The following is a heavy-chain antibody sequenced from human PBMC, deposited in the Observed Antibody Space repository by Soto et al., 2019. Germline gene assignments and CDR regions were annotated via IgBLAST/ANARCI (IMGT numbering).Heavy chain of an antibody. J-gene: IGHJ6*02. CDR3: ARDPLIGTTDYGLDV. Sequence: EVQLVESGGGLVQPGGSLRLSCAASGFTFSTYWMHWVRQPPGKGLVWVSRINNDGSNTAYADSVKCRFTISRDNAQSTLYLQMNSLRAEDTAVYYCARDPLIGTTDYGLDVWGQGTTVSVSS. D-gene: IGHD1-7*01. V-gene: IGHV3-74*01. CDR1: GFTFSTYW. CDR2: INNDGSNT.